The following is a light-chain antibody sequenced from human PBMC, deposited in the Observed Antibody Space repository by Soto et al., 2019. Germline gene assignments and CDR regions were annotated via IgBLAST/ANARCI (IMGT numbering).Light chain of an antibody. CDR3: QQYNNWPPLT. V-gene: IGKV3-15*01. J-gene: IGKJ4*01. CDR1: QSVSSN. Sequence: ERIMTQSPATLSVSPGESATLSCRASQSVSSNLAWYQQKPGQAPRLLIYGVSTRATGIPVRFSGSGSETKFTLTISSLQSEDFAVYYCQQYNNWPPLTFGGGTKVDIK. CDR2: GVS.